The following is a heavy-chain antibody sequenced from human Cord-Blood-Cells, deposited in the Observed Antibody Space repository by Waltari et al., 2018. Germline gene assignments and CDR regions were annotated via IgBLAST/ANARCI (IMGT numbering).Heavy chain of an antibody. D-gene: IGHD6-19*01. CDR3: ARGTVAGAFDI. CDR2: ISYDGSNK. Sequence: QVQLVESGGGVVQPGRSLRLSCAASGFTFSSYGLHWFRKAPGKGLEWVAVISYDGSNKYYADSVKGRFTSSRDNSKNTLYLQMNSLRAEDTAVYYCARGTVAGAFDIWGQGTMVTVSS. CDR1: GFTFSSYG. J-gene: IGHJ3*02. V-gene: IGHV3-30*03.